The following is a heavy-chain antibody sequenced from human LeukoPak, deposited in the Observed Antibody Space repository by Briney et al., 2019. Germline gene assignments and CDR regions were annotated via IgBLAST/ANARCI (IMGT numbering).Heavy chain of an antibody. CDR2: INHSGST. CDR3: ARGRRGWQYYFDY. J-gene: IGHJ4*02. D-gene: IGHD2-15*01. V-gene: IGHV4-34*01. Sequence: PSETLSLTCAVYGGSFSGYYWSWIRQPPGKGLEWIGEINHSGSTNYNPSLKSRVTISVDTSRNQFSLELSSVTAADTAVYYCARGRRGWQYYFDYWGQGTLVTVSS. CDR1: GGSFSGYY.